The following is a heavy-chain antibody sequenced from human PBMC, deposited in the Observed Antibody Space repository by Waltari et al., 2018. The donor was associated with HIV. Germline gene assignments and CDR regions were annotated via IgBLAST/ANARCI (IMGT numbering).Heavy chain of an antibody. CDR1: GYSFAHYY. CDR3: AGYQSDVFDI. CDR2: INHRGGGT. D-gene: IGHD5-12*01. V-gene: IGHV1-46*01. J-gene: IGHJ3*02. Sequence: QVQLVQSGAEVKEPGASVKVSCKSSGYSFAHYYMHWVRQAPGQGLEWMGVINHRGGGTSYAQKFQGRVTMTRDTSTSTFYMDLISLRSQDTAVYYCAGYQSDVFDIWGQGTVVTVSS.